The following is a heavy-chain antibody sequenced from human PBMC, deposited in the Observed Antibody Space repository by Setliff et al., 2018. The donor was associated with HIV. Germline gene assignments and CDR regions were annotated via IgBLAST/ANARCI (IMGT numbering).Heavy chain of an antibody. CDR3: VLFISGTPY. CDR2: TKNKANSYTT. V-gene: IGHV3-72*01. D-gene: IGHD1-20*01. J-gene: IGHJ4*02. CDR1: GFIFSDHF. Sequence: GGSLRLSCVVSGFIFSDHFMDWVRQAPGEGLEWVGRTKNKANSYTTTYAASANGRFTISRDDSKKSLFLQMNSLKTEDTAVYYCVLFISGTPYWGQGTVVTVSS.